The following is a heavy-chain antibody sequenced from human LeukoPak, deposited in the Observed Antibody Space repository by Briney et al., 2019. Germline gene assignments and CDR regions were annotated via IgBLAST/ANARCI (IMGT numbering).Heavy chain of an antibody. CDR3: ARGFAVAVAGTKGGFDY. J-gene: IGHJ4*02. CDR2: IIPILGIA. Sequence: GASVKVSCKASGGTFSSYAISWVRQAPGQGLEWMGRIIPILGIANYAQKFQGRVTITADKSTSTAYMELSSLRSEDTAVYYCARGFAVAVAGTKGGFDYWGQGTLVTVSS. D-gene: IGHD6-19*01. CDR1: GGTFSSYA. V-gene: IGHV1-69*04.